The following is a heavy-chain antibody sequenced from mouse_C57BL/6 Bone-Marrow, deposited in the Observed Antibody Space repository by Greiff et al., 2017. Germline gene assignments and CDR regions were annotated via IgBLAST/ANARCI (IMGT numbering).Heavy chain of an antibody. V-gene: IGHV3-3*01. J-gene: IGHJ4*01. D-gene: IGHD2-4*01. CDR2: TFYSGIT. CDR1: GFSFNSDCY. Sequence: EVQLQESGPSLVRPSQTLSLTCTVTGFSFNSDCYWIWIRQFPGNKLEYIGNTFYSGITYYNPSLESRTYITRDTSKNQFSLKLRSVTTEDTATYYCARGDDYDEAMDYWGQGTSVTVSS. CDR3: ARGDDYDEAMDY.